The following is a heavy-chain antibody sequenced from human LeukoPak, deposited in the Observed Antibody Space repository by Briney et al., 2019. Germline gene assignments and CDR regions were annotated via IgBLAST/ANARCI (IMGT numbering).Heavy chain of an antibody. CDR2: IDPSDSYT. V-gene: IGHV5-10-1*01. CDR1: GYSFTSYW. D-gene: IGHD2-2*01. Sequence: GESLRISCKGSGYSFTSYWISWVRQMPGKGLEWMGRIDPSDSYTNYSPSSQGHVTISADKSISTAYLQWSSLKASDTAMYYCASTGPRLPAAYPSWGQGTMVTVSS. J-gene: IGHJ3*01. CDR3: ASTGPRLPAAYPS.